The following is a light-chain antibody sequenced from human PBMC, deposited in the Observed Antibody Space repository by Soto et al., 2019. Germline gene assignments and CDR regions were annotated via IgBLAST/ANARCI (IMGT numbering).Light chain of an antibody. CDR3: SSYTTSNTRQIV. Sequence: LTQPASVSGSPGQSITISCTGTSSDVGGYNYVSWYQHHPGKAPKLLIYDVSNRPSGVSNRFSGSKSDNTASLTISGLQPEDEADYYCSSYTTSNTRQIVFGTGTKVTV. CDR1: SSDVGGYNY. J-gene: IGLJ1*01. CDR2: DVS. V-gene: IGLV2-14*03.